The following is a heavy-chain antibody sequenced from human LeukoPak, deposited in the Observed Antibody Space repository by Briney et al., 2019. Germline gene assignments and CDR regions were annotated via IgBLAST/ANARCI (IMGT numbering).Heavy chain of an antibody. J-gene: IGHJ3*02. CDR2: ISSSSSYI. CDR3: ARNRDYDFWSGHI. Sequence: GGSLRLSCAASGFTFSSYSMNWVRQAPGQGLEWVSSISSSSSYIYYADSVKGRFTISRDNAKNSLYLQMNSLRAEDTAVYYCARNRDYDFWSGHIWGQGTMVTVSS. D-gene: IGHD3-3*01. CDR1: GFTFSSYS. V-gene: IGHV3-21*01.